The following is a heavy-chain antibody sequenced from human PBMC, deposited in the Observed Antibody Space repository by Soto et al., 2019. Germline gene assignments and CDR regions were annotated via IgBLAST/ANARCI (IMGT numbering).Heavy chain of an antibody. J-gene: IGHJ4*02. CDR2: IYYSGST. CDR3: ARGIYSGYDLTFDY. D-gene: IGHD5-12*01. CDR1: GGSISSYY. Sequence: SETLSLTCTVSGGSISSYYWSWIRQPPGKGLEWIGYIYYSGSTNYNPSLKSRVTISVDTSKNQFSLKLSSVTAADTAVYYCARGIYSGYDLTFDYWGQGTLVTVPS. V-gene: IGHV4-59*01.